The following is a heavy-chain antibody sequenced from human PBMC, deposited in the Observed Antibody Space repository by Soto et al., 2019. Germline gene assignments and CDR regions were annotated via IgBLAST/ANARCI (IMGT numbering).Heavy chain of an antibody. CDR3: TPLALKYSSGWYEFSD. CDR2: IKSKTDGGTT. J-gene: IGHJ4*02. V-gene: IGHV3-15*07. D-gene: IGHD6-19*01. Sequence: EVQLVESGGGLVKPGGSLRLSCAASGFTFSNVWMNWVRQAPGKGLEWVGRIKSKTDGGTTDYAAPVKGRFTISRDDSKNTLDLQMNSRKTEDKAVYYCTPLALKYSSGWYEFSDWGQGTLVTVSS. CDR1: GFTFSNVW.